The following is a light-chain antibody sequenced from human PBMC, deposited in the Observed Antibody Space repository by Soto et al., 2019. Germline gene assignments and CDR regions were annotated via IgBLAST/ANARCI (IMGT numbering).Light chain of an antibody. V-gene: IGKV1-5*01. J-gene: IGKJ1*01. CDR3: HQYNSYS. CDR2: HAS. CDR1: QTISKW. Sequence: DIQMTQSPSTLSASIGDRVTITCRASQTISKWLVWYQQKPGTAPKLLIYHASTLESGVPSRFSGSGSGTEFTLTISSLQPDDFATYYCHQYNSYSFGQGTKVDI.